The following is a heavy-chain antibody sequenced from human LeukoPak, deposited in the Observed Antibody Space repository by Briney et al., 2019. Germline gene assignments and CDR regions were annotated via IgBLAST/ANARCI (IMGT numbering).Heavy chain of an antibody. D-gene: IGHD3-22*01. CDR3: ARPYYYDSSGYYNY. J-gene: IGHJ4*02. V-gene: IGHV3-30-3*01. Sequence: SGGSLRLSCAASGFTFSSYAMHWVRQAPGKGLEWVAVISYDGSNKYYADSVKGRFTISRDNSKNTLYLQMNSLRAEDTAVYYCARPYYYDSSGYYNYWGQGTLVTVSS. CDR2: ISYDGSNK. CDR1: GFTFSSYA.